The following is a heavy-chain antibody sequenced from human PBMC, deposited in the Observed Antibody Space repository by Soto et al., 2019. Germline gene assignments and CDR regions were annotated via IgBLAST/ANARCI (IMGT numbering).Heavy chain of an antibody. CDR1: GGSISSGDYY. D-gene: IGHD6-13*01. J-gene: IGHJ4*02. CDR2: LYYSGST. Sequence: QVQLQESGPGLGKPSQTLSLTCTVSGGSISSGDYYWSWIRQHRGNALEWIGYLYYSGSTYYNPYLQIRVTISVDSSKNQFSLKLSSAAAADTAVYYCAGEIQPSPYRSIWYVDYWGQGTLVTVSS. CDR3: AGEIQPSPYRSIWYVDY. V-gene: IGHV4-31*03.